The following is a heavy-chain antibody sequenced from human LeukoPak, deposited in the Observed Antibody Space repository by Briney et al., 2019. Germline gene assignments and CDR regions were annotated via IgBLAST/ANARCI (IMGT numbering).Heavy chain of an antibody. D-gene: IGHD1-26*01. CDR1: GGPISSGGYS. J-gene: IGHJ5*02. Sequence: SETLSLTCAVSGGPISSGGYSWSWIRQPPGKGLEWIGYIYQSGSTYYNPSLKSRVTISVDRSKNQFSLKLSSVTAADTAVYYCASSGSRAANWFDPWGQGTLVTVSS. CDR2: IYQSGST. CDR3: ASSGSRAANWFDP. V-gene: IGHV4-30-2*01.